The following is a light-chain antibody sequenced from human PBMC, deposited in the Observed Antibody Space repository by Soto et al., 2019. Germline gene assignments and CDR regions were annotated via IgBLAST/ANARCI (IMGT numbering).Light chain of an antibody. V-gene: IGKV3-20*01. Sequence: EIVLTQSPGTLSLFPGEKATLSCRASQTVSSSYFAWYQQRPGQPPRLLIYGASMRAAGIPDRFSGSGSGTDFTLTISRLEPEDFAVYYCQQYGRSLTFGQGTRLEIK. J-gene: IGKJ5*01. CDR1: QTVSSSY. CDR3: QQYGRSLT. CDR2: GAS.